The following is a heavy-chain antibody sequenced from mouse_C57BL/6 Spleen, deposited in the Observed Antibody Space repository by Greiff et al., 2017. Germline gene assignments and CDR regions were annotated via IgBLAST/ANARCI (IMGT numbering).Heavy chain of an antibody. Sequence: QVQLQQPGAELVKPGASVKLSCKASGYTFTSYWMQWVKQRPGQGLEWIGEIDPSDSYTNYNQKFKGKATLTVDTSSSTAYMQLSSLTSEDSAVYYCARTQLGRCWFAYWGQGTLVTVSA. D-gene: IGHD4-1*02. CDR1: GYTFTSYW. CDR2: IDPSDSYT. V-gene: IGHV1-50*01. J-gene: IGHJ3*01. CDR3: ARTQLGRCWFAY.